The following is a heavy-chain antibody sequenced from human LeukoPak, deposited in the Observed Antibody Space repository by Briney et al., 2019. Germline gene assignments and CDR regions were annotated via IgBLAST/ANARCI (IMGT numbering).Heavy chain of an antibody. CDR2: INHSGST. J-gene: IGHJ4*02. Sequence: SETLSLTCAVYGGSFSGYYWSWIRQPPGKGLEWIGEINHSGSTNYNPSLTSRVTISVDTSKTQFSLKLSSVTAADTAVYYWASRYGSGSYGFDYWGQGTLVTVSS. CDR3: ASRYGSGSYGFDY. D-gene: IGHD3-10*01. V-gene: IGHV4-34*01. CDR1: GGSFSGYY.